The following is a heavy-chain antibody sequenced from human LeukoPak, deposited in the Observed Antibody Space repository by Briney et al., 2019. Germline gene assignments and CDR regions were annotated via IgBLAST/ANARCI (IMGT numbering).Heavy chain of an antibody. CDR1: GGSISSSSYY. J-gene: IGHJ4*02. D-gene: IGHD2-8*01. Sequence: SETLSLTCTVSGGSISSSSYYWGWIRQPPGKGLEWIGSIYYSGSTYYNPSLKSRVTIPVDTSKNQFSLKLSSVIAADTAMYYCARGVYLGNGYYFDYWGQGTLVTVSS. CDR2: IYYSGST. V-gene: IGHV4-39*07. CDR3: ARGVYLGNGYYFDY.